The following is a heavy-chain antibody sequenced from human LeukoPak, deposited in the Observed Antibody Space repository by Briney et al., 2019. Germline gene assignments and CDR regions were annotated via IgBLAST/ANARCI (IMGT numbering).Heavy chain of an antibody. D-gene: IGHD1-1*01. CDR3: APGQKTTTVTTSGFFFDY. J-gene: IGHJ4*02. CDR2: THYSGST. Sequence: SETLSLTCTVSGGSISIYYGSWIRPPPGGVVEWSGYTHYSGSTNYNPSLKSRVTISVDKSKNHASLNGSPLTAADTAVYYCAPGQKTTTVTTSGFFFDYWGQGTLVTVSS. V-gene: IGHV4-59*01. CDR1: GGSISIYY.